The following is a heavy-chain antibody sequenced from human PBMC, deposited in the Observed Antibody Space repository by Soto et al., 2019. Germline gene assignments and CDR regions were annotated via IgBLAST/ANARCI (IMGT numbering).Heavy chain of an antibody. D-gene: IGHD4-17*01. V-gene: IGHV3-33*01. CDR2: IWYDGSNK. J-gene: IGHJ6*02. CDR3: AREEEVTTLFYYYYGMDV. CDR1: GFTFSSYG. Sequence: GGSLRLSCAASGFTFSSYGMHWVRQAPGKGLEWVAVIWYDGSNKYYADSVKGRFTISRDNSKNTLYLQMNSLRAEDTAVYYCAREEEVTTLFYYYYGMDVWGQGTTVTVSS.